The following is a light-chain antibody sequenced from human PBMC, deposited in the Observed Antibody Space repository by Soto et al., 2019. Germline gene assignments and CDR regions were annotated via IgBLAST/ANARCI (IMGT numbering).Light chain of an antibody. CDR1: QSVSTY. Sequence: ETVLTQSPATLSLSPGERAILSCRASQSVSTYLAWYQQKPGQAPRLLISDASNRAPGIPDRFSGSGSGTDFTLTISSLEPEDFAVYYCQQRSSWPLTFGGGTKVEIK. V-gene: IGKV3-11*01. CDR2: DAS. CDR3: QQRSSWPLT. J-gene: IGKJ4*01.